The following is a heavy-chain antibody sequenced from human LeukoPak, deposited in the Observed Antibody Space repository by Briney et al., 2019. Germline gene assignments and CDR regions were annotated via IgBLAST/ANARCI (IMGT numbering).Heavy chain of an antibody. Sequence: PGGSLRLSCAASGFTFSDYYMSWIRQAPGKGLEWVSYISSSSSYTNYADSVKGRFTISRDNAKNSLYLQMNSLRAEDTAVYYCARGDYSSSFYYYYGMDVWGKGTTVTVSS. D-gene: IGHD6-13*01. CDR3: ARGDYSSSFYYYYGMDV. J-gene: IGHJ6*04. V-gene: IGHV3-11*06. CDR1: GFTFSDYY. CDR2: ISSSSSYT.